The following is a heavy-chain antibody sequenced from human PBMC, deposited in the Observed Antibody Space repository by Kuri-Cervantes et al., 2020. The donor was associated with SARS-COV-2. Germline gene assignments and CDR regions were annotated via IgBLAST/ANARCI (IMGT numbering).Heavy chain of an antibody. CDR2: INHSGST. Sequence: GSLRLSCTVSGGSISSSSYYWGWIRQPPGEGLEWIGEINHSGSTNYNPSLKSRVTISVDTSKNQFSLKLSSVTAADSAVYYCARTYYYDSSGYPRYSDAFDIWGQGTMVTVSS. D-gene: IGHD3-22*01. V-gene: IGHV4-39*07. J-gene: IGHJ3*02. CDR1: GGSISSSSYY. CDR3: ARTYYYDSSGYPRYSDAFDI.